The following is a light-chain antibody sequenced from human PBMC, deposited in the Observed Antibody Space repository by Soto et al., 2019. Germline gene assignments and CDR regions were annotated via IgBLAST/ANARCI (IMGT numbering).Light chain of an antibody. CDR2: DVS. J-gene: IGLJ2*01. V-gene: IGLV2-8*01. CDR1: SSDVGGYNY. Sequence: QPVLTQPPSASGSPGQSVTISCTGSSSDVGGYNYVSWYQQYPGKAPKLMIYDVSKRPSGVPDRFSGSKSGNTASLTVSGLQAEDEADYYCSSYAGTNNALFGGGTKLTVL. CDR3: SSYAGTNNAL.